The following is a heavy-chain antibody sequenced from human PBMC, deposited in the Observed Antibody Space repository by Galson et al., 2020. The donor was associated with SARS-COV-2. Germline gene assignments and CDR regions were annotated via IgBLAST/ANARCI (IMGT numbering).Heavy chain of an antibody. Sequence: GGSLRLSCAASGFTFSSYGMHWVRQAPGKGLEWVAVISYDGSNKYYADSVKGRFTISRDNSKNTLYLQMNSLRAEDTAVYYCAKDEISGAGARGGFDYWGQGTLVTVSS. D-gene: IGHD1-26*01. V-gene: IGHV3-30*18. CDR3: AKDEISGAGARGGFDY. J-gene: IGHJ4*02. CDR1: GFTFSSYG. CDR2: ISYDGSNK.